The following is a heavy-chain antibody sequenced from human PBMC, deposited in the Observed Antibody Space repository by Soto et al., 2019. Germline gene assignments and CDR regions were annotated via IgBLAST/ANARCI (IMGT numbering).Heavy chain of an antibody. J-gene: IGHJ4*02. Sequence: GGSLRLSCAASGFTFSSYSMNWVRQAPGKGLEWVSSISSRSSYIYYADSGKGRFTISRDNAKNSLYLQMNSLRAEDTAVYYCARVLRGSSWTSFDYWGQGTLVIFSS. CDR1: GFTFSSYS. CDR3: ARVLRGSSWTSFDY. CDR2: ISSRSSYI. V-gene: IGHV3-21*01. D-gene: IGHD6-13*01.